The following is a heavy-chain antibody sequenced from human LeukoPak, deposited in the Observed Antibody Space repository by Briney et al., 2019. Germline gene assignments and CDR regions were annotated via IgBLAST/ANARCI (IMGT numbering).Heavy chain of an antibody. CDR2: IYRIGNT. J-gene: IGHJ5*02. CDR3: ARDPRWLTPDCNSIGCYVNWFDP. Sequence: SETLSLTCAVSGYSISSGFLWGWIRQPPGKGLEWIGRIYRIGNTYYNPSLKSRITMSVDTSQNHFSLKLRSVPAADTAVSYCARDPRWLTPDCNSIGCYVNWFDPWGQGTLVTVSS. CDR1: GYSISSGFL. V-gene: IGHV4-38-2*02. D-gene: IGHD2-2*01.